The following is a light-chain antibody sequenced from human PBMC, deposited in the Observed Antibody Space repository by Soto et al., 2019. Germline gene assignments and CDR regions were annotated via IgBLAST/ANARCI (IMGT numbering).Light chain of an antibody. Sequence: QSVLAQPASVSGSPGQSITISCTGTSSDVGGYNYASWYQQHPGKAPKLMIYDVSNRPSGVSNRFSGSKSGNTASLTISGLQAEDEADYYCSSYTSGSTRVFGTGTKVTVL. CDR2: DVS. CDR3: SSYTSGSTRV. CDR1: SSDVGGYNY. J-gene: IGLJ1*01. V-gene: IGLV2-14*01.